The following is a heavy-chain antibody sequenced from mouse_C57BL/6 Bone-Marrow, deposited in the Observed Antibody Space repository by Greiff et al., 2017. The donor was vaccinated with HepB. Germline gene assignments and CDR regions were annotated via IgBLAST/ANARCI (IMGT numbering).Heavy chain of an antibody. D-gene: IGHD1-1*01. Sequence: EVQVEESGGGLVQPGESLKLSCESNEYEFPSHDMSWVRKTPEKGLELVAAINSDGGSTYYPDTMERRFIIARDNTNKTLYLQMSSLRSEDTALYKSARHSTYAMDYWGQGTSVTVSS. CDR3: ARHSTYAMDY. CDR1: EYEFPSHD. V-gene: IGHV5-2*01. CDR2: INSDGGST. J-gene: IGHJ4*01.